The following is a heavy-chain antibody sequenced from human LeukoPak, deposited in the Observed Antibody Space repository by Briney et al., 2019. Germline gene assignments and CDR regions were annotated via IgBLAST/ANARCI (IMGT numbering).Heavy chain of an antibody. CDR3: ARPRKMATIDAFDI. D-gene: IGHD5-24*01. J-gene: IGHJ3*02. CDR2: INPSGGST. Sequence: ASVKVSCKASGYTFTSNFIHWLHQPPEQGLDWMGIINPSGGSTSYAQKFQGRVTMTRDTSTSTVYMELSSLRSEDTAVYYCARPRKMATIDAFDIWGQGTMVTVSS. CDR1: GYTFTSNF. V-gene: IGHV1-46*01.